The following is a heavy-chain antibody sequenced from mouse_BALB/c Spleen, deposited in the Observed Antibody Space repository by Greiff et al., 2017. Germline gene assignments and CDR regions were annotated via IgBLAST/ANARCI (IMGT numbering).Heavy chain of an antibody. D-gene: IGHD1-1*01. CDR2: IWAGGST. CDR3: ARENGSSLYYAMDY. CDR1: GFSLTSYG. V-gene: IGHV2-9*02. Sequence: VPLQESGPGLVAPSQSLSITCTVSGFSLTSYGVHWVRQPPGKGLEWLGVIWAGGSTNYNSALMSRLSISKDNSKSQVFLKMNSLQTDDTAMYYSARENGSSLYYAMDYGGQGTSVTVSS. J-gene: IGHJ4*01.